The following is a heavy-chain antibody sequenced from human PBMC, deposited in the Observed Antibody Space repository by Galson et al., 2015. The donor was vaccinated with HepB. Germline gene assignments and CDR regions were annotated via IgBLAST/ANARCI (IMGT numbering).Heavy chain of an antibody. CDR3: ARHVGYYYGSGSYYNVDWFDP. J-gene: IGHJ5*02. CDR2: IDPSDSYT. CDR1: GYSFTSYW. Sequence: QSGAEVKKPGESLRISCKGSGYSFTSYWISWVRQMPGKGLEWMGRIDPSDSYTNYSPSFQGHVTISADKSISTAYLQWSSLKASDTAMYYCARHVGYYYGSGSYYNVDWFDPWGQGTLVTVSS. V-gene: IGHV5-10-1*01. D-gene: IGHD3-10*01.